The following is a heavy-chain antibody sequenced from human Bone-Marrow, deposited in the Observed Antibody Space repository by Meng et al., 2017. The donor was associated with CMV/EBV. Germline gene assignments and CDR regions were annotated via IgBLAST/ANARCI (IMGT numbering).Heavy chain of an antibody. CDR1: GYSFTSYW. V-gene: IGHV5-51*01. CDR3: ASPAFCSSTSCYTYFQH. CDR2: IYPGDSDT. Sequence: VESLKISCKGSGYSFTSYWIGWVRQMPGKGLEWMGIIYPGDSDTRYSPSFQGQVTISADKSISTAYLQWSSLKASDTAMYYCASPAFCSSTSCYTYFQHWGQGTLVTVSS. D-gene: IGHD2-2*02. J-gene: IGHJ1*01.